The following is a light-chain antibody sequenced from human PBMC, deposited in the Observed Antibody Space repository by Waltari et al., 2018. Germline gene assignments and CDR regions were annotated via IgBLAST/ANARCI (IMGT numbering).Light chain of an antibody. Sequence: QAVVTQEPSLTVSPGGTVTLTCASSPASVTSGHSPHWLQQSPGQAPTTLIYDSNSKHSWTPARFSASLLGGKAALTLSGAQPEDEADYYCLLSFSGVHAVFGGGTHLTVL. V-gene: IGLV7-46*01. CDR1: PASVTSGHS. CDR2: DSN. CDR3: LLSFSGVHAV. J-gene: IGLJ7*01.